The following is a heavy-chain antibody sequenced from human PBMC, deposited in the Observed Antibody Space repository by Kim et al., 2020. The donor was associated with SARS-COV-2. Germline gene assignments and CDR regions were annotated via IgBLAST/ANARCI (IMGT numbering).Heavy chain of an antibody. Sequence: ASVKVSCKASGYTFTGYYMHWVRQAPGKGIEWMGRINPNSGGTNYAQKFQGRVTMTRDTSISTAYMELSRLRSDDTDEYYCERDGDYGDYGLDYWGQGTL. V-gene: IGHV1-2*05. CDR1: GYTFTGYY. D-gene: IGHD4-17*01. J-gene: IGHJ4*02. CDR3: ERDGDYGDYGLDY. CDR2: INPNSGGT.